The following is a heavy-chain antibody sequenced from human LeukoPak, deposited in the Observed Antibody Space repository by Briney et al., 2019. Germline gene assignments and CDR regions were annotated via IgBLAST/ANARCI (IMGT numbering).Heavy chain of an antibody. V-gene: IGHV1-69*02. CDR2: IIPILGIA. Sequence: SVKVSCKASGGTFSSYTISWVRQAPGQGLEWMGRIIPILGIANYAQKFQGRVTITVDKSTSTAYMELSSLRSEDTAVYYCARVEMATIYHAFDIWGQGTMVTVSS. J-gene: IGHJ3*02. CDR1: GGTFSSYT. D-gene: IGHD5-24*01. CDR3: ARVEMATIYHAFDI.